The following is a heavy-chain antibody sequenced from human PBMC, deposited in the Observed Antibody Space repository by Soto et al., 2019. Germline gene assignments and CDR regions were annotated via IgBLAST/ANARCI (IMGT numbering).Heavy chain of an antibody. D-gene: IGHD3-22*01. Sequence: QVKLVQSGAEVKEPGASVKVSCRASGYTFSNYDMNWVRQATGQGPEWIGWMNPNTGDTGYAQKFQGRVTMTRDISTNTAHMELSSLRYEDTAVYYCAKVSRRGASIDYDYWGQGTVVTVSS. J-gene: IGHJ4*02. CDR2: MNPNTGDT. V-gene: IGHV1-8*01. CDR1: GYTFSNYD. CDR3: AKVSRRGASIDYDY.